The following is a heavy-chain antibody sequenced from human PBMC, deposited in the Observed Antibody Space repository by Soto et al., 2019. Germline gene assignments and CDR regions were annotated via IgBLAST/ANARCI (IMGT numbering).Heavy chain of an antibody. D-gene: IGHD5-12*01. CDR2: IVPIVDTS. J-gene: IGHJ4*02. CDR3: VRVVAIPGYPDN. CDR1: GFTFTSYA. V-gene: IGHV1-69*13. Sequence: ASVKVSCKASGFTFTSYAISWVRQAPGQGLEWMGGIVPIVDTSTYAQKFQGRVTITADESTSTAYMELSSLRSDDTAIYYCVRVVAIPGYPDNWGQGTLVTVSS.